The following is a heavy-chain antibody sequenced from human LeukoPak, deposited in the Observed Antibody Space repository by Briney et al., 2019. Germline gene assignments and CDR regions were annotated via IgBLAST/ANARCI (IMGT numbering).Heavy chain of an antibody. CDR2: IIPIFGTA. CDR3: ARTETYYDFWSGYYYNWFDP. V-gene: IGHV1-69*01. D-gene: IGHD3-3*01. Sequence: SVKVSCKASRGTFSRYATSWVRQAPGQGLEWMGGIIPIFGTANYAQKFQGRVTITADESTSTAYMELSSLRSEDTAVYYCARTETYYDFWSGYYYNWFDPWGQGTLVTVSS. J-gene: IGHJ5*02. CDR1: RGTFSRYA.